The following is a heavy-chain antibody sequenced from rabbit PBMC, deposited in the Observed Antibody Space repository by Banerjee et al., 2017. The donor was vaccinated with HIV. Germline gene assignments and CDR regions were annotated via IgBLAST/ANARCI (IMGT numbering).Heavy chain of an antibody. CDR2: IYAGSSGST. V-gene: IGHV1S45*01. D-gene: IGHD1-1*01. J-gene: IGHJ4*01. CDR1: GFSLSNGYM. CDR3: ARGDGGGAVGYPFKL. Sequence: LQESGGGLFQPGGSLALTCTASGFSLSNGYMICWVRQAPEKGLEWIACIYAGSSGSTYYASWAKGRFTISKTSSTTVTLQMTSLTAADTATYFCARGDGGGAVGYPFKLWGPGTLVTVS.